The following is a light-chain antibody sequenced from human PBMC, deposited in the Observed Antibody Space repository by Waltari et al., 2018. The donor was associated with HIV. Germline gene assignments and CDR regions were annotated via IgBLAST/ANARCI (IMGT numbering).Light chain of an antibody. Sequence: QSALTQPASVSGSPGQSLTISCTGTSSDVGRYNLVSWYQQHPGKVPKLMIYEVSKRPSGVSNRFSGSKSGNTASLTISGLQAEDEADYHCCSYAGSSTLIFGGGTKLTVL. CDR3: CSYAGSSTLI. J-gene: IGLJ2*01. CDR2: EVS. V-gene: IGLV2-23*02. CDR1: SSDVGRYNL.